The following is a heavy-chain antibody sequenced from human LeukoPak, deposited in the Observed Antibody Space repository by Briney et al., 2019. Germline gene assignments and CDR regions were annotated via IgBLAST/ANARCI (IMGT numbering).Heavy chain of an antibody. Sequence: GGSLRLSCAASGFTFSSYGMHWVRQAPGKGLEWVTFLWYDGSNKYYADSVKGRFTISRDNSKNTLYLQMNTLRAEDTAVYYCARDLGYFDYWGQATLVTVSS. CDR2: LWYDGSNK. V-gene: IGHV3-33*01. J-gene: IGHJ4*02. CDR3: ARDLGYFDY. CDR1: GFTFSSYG.